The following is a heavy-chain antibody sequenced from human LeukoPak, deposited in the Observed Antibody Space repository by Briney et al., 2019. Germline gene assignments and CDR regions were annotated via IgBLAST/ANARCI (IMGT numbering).Heavy chain of an antibody. V-gene: IGHV3-23*01. CDR3: AKVPSLSDSSGYCRLWFDY. CDR1: GFTFSSYA. J-gene: IGHJ4*02. Sequence: GGSLRLSCAASGFTFSSYAMSWVRQAPGKGLEWVSAISGSGGSTYYADSVKGRFTISRDNSKNTLYLQMNSLRAEDTAVYYCAKVPSLSDSSGYCRLWFDYWGQGTLVTVSS. D-gene: IGHD3-22*01. CDR2: ISGSGGST.